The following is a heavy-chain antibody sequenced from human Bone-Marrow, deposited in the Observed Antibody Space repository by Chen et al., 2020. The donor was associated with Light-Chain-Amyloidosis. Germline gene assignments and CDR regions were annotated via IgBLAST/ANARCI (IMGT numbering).Heavy chain of an antibody. J-gene: IGHJ4*02. CDR3: ASIGQFDY. Sequence: QVQLVQSGAEVKKPGSSVTVSCKASGGTFSSYAISWVRQAPGQGLEWMGGNIPILCTPNYAQKFQGRGTITADGSTSTGHMGLSSLRSDDTAVYYCASIGQFDYWGQGTLVTVAS. CDR2: NIPILCTP. V-gene: IGHV1-69*01. CDR1: GGTFSSYA. D-gene: IGHD1-26*01.